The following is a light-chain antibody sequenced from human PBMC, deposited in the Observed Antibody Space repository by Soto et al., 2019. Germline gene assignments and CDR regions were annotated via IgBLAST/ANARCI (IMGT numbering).Light chain of an antibody. CDR2: AAS. Sequence: IQMTQSTSSLSASFGDRVTIPWRASQSISSYLNWYQQKPGKAPKLLIYAASSLQSGVPSRFSGSGSGTDFTLTISSLKPEDFATYYCQQYNSYRTFGQGTKVDIK. J-gene: IGKJ1*01. CDR3: QQYNSYRT. CDR1: QSISSY. V-gene: IGKV1-39*01.